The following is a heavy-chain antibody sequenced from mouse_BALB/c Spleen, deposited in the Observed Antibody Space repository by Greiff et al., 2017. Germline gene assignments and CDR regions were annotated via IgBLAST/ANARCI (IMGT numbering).Heavy chain of an antibody. D-gene: IGHD1-1*01. CDR1: GFTFSSYG. Sequence: EVHLVESGGGLVQPGGSLKLSCAASGFTFSSYGMSWVRQTPDKRLELVATINSNGGSTYYPDSVKGRFTISRDNAKNTLYLQMSSLKSEDTAMYYCARSLYYGSSYYAMDYWGQGTSVTVSS. V-gene: IGHV5-6-3*01. CDR2: INSNGGST. CDR3: ARSLYYGSSYYAMDY. J-gene: IGHJ4*01.